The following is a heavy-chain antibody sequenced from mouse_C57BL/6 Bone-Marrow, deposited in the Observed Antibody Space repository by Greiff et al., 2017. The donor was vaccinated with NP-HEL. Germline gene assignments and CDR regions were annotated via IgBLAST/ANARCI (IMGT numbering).Heavy chain of an antibody. CDR3: TRSYGRYDWFAY. Sequence: VQLQQSGTVLARPGASVKMSCKTSGYTFTSYWMHWVKQRPGQGLEWIGAIYPGNSDTSYNQKFKGKAKLTAVTSASTAYMELSSLTNEDSAVYYCTRSYGRYDWFAYWGQGTLVTVSA. CDR2: IYPGNSDT. D-gene: IGHD1-1*02. J-gene: IGHJ3*01. V-gene: IGHV1-5*01. CDR1: GYTFTSYW.